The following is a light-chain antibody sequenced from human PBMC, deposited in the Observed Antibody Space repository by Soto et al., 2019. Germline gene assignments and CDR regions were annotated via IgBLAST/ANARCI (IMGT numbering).Light chain of an antibody. CDR1: QSVSSNY. V-gene: IGKV3-20*01. CDR2: GAS. J-gene: IGKJ1*01. CDR3: HQYDSSPRT. Sequence: EIVLTQSPGTLSLSPGETATLSCRACQSVSSNYLAWYQQKPGQAPRRLISGASNRATGIPDRFSGSGSGTDFTLTISRLEPEDFAVYYCHQYDSSPRTFGQGTKVEI.